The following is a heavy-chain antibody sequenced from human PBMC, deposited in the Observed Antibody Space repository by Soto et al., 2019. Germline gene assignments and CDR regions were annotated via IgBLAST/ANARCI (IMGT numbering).Heavy chain of an antibody. V-gene: IGHV3-30*14. CDR3: AREHVDGFPDY. D-gene: IGHD3-10*01. CDR1: GFTFSAHN. J-gene: IGHJ4*02. CDR2: ISYDAGIK. Sequence: GGSLRLSCAASGFTFSAHNMQWVRQAPGKGLEWLAFISYDAGIKYYGDSVEGRFTIFRDSSKNTLYLQMNSLKTEDTALYFCAREHVDGFPDYWGRGTLVTGSS.